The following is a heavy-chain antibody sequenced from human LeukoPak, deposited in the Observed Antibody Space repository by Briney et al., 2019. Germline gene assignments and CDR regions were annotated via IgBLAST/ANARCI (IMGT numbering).Heavy chain of an antibody. J-gene: IGHJ3*02. D-gene: IGHD2-2*01. CDR3: AREGGPGVVVPAAKSEAFDI. Sequence: SVKVSCKASGGTFSSYAISWVRQAPGQGLEWMGGIIPIFGTANCAQKFQGRVTITADKSTSTAYMELSSLRSEDTAVYYCAREGGPGVVVPAAKSEAFDIWGQGTMVTVSS. V-gene: IGHV1-69*06. CDR2: IIPIFGTA. CDR1: GGTFSSYA.